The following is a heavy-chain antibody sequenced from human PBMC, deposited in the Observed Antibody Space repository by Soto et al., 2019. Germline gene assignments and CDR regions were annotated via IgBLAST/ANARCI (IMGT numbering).Heavy chain of an antibody. V-gene: IGHV4-31*03. CDR2: IYYSGST. D-gene: IGHD2-21*02. J-gene: IGHJ5*02. CDR1: GGSISSGGYY. Sequence: QVQLQESGPGLVKPSQTLSLTCTVSGGSISSGGYYWSWIRQHPGKGLEWIGYIYYSGSTYYNPSLTCRITISVYTSKTPFSLKLSSVTAADTAGYYGASSSPVVTAPWGQGTLVTVSS. CDR3: ASSSPVVTAP.